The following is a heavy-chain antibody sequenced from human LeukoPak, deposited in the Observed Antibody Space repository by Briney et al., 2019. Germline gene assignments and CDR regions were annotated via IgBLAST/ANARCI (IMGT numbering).Heavy chain of an antibody. D-gene: IGHD2-21*02. Sequence: WASVKVSCKASGYTFIGYYMRWVRQAPGHGLEWMGWIDPNSGDTKYAQKFQGRVTMTWDTSVTTAYMELSGLRSDDTAVYYCASLIIDGVTDFDYWGQGTLVTVSS. CDR1: GYTFIGYY. V-gene: IGHV1-2*02. J-gene: IGHJ4*02. CDR3: ASLIIDGVTDFDY. CDR2: IDPNSGDT.